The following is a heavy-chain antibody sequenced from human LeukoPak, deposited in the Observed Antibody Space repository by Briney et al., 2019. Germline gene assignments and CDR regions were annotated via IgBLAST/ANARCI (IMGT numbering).Heavy chain of an antibody. V-gene: IGHV4-59*01. CDR3: ARCAIGYSYGSVTNWFDP. CDR2: IYYSGSI. CDR1: GASISSYY. Sequence: ETLSLTCTVSGASISSYYWSWIRQPPGKGLEWIGDIYYSGSINYNPSLKSRVTMSVDTSKNQFSLKLSSVTAADTAVYYCARCAIGYSYGSVTNWFDPWGQGTLVTVSS. J-gene: IGHJ5*02. D-gene: IGHD5-18*01.